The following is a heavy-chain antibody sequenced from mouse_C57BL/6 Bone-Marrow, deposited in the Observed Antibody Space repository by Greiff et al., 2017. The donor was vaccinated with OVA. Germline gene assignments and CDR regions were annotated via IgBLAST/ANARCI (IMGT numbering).Heavy chain of an antibody. J-gene: IGHJ4*01. CDR2: ISDGGSYT. CDR1: GFTFSSYA. CDR3: ARDPSLWRYYAMDY. Sequence: EVHLVESGGGLVKPGGSLKLSCAASGFTFSSYAMSWVRQTPEKRLEWVATISDGGSYTYYPDNVKGRFTISRDNAKNNLYLQMSHRKAEDTAMYYCARDPSLWRYYAMDYWGQGTSVTVSS. D-gene: IGHD1-1*01. V-gene: IGHV5-4*01.